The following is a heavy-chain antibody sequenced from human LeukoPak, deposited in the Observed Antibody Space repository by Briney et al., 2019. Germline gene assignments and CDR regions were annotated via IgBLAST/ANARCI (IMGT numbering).Heavy chain of an antibody. CDR3: ARVLGSPSYFDD. Sequence: GGSLRLSCAASGFTVSSHHISWVRQAPGKGLEWVSVTCSGGTTYYADSVKDRFTSSRDSSKNTLDFQLNSLRAEDTAVYYCARVLGSPSYFDDWGQGTPVTVSS. V-gene: IGHV3-66*01. J-gene: IGHJ4*02. D-gene: IGHD6-6*01. CDR2: TCSGGTT. CDR1: GFTVSSHH.